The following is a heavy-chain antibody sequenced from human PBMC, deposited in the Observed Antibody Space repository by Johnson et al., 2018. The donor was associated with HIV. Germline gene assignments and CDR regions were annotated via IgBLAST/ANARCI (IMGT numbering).Heavy chain of an antibody. D-gene: IGHD4-11*01. CDR2: INWNSGSI. CDR3: ARDTYTHRTTVTESAFDI. J-gene: IGHJ3*02. CDR1: GFTFDDYA. V-gene: IGHV3-9*01. Sequence: VQLVESGGGLVQPGRSLRLSCAASGFTFDDYAMNWVRQAPGKGLAWVSGINWNSGSIAYADSVKGRFTISRDNAKKSLYLQMNSLRPEDSALYYCARDTYTHRTTVTESAFDIWGQGTMVTVSS.